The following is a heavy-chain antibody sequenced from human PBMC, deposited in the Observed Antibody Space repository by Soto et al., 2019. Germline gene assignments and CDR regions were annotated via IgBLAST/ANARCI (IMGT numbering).Heavy chain of an antibody. D-gene: IGHD4-17*01. CDR1: EGTFRTEH. Sequence: SGTVSCTYSEGTFRTEHNTWVSSAPAQGPEWMGGILPFFGTADYAPRFQGRVTITADGATTTAYMELRSLTSQDTVVYFCARGHEYGGNSDAFDVWAQGTMVTVSS. CDR3: ARGHEYGGNSDAFDV. V-gene: IGHV1-69*13. J-gene: IGHJ3*01. CDR2: ILPFFGTA.